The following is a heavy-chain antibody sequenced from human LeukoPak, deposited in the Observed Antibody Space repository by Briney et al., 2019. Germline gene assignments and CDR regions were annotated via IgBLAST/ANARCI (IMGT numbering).Heavy chain of an antibody. J-gene: IGHJ6*02. V-gene: IGHV3-7*03. CDR2: LNQDGSVR. Sequence: PGGSLRLSCGASRFTFSNYWMSWVRQAPGKGLEWVANLNQDGSVREYLDSVKGRFTISRDNAENSLFLQMDSLRADDTAVYYCARGHHGLEVWGQGTTVTVSS. CDR1: RFTFSNYW. CDR3: ARGHHGLEV.